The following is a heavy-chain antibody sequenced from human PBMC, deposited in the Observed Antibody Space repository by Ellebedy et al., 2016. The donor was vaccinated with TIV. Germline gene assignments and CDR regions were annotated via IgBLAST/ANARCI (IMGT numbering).Heavy chain of an antibody. Sequence: GESLKISCAASGFTFTDAWMTWVRQGPGKGLEWVGRIKSNTVGETRDYAAPVKGRFTISMDDSKRTLFLKMNSLNAEDTAVYYCTTGSSRGYWGQGTLVTVSS. CDR2: IKSNTVGETR. D-gene: IGHD6-13*01. J-gene: IGHJ4*02. CDR1: GFTFTDAW. CDR3: TTGSSRGY. V-gene: IGHV3-15*01.